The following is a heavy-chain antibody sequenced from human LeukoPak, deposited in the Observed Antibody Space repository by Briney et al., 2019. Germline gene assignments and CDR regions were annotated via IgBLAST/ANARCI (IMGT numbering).Heavy chain of an antibody. D-gene: IGHD1-1*01. J-gene: IGHJ4*02. CDR3: ARDSSRYDLTYLDY. CDR2: ISAYNGNT. CDR1: GYTFTSYG. V-gene: IGHV1-18*01. Sequence: GASVKVSCKASGYTFTSYGISWVRQAPGQGLEWMGWISAYNGNTNYAQKLQGRVTMTTDTSTSTAYVELRSLRSDDTAVYYCARDSSRYDLTYLDYWGQGTLVTVSS.